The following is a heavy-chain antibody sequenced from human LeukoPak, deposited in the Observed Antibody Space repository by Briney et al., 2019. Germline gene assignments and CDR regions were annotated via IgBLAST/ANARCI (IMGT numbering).Heavy chain of an antibody. J-gene: IGHJ3*02. V-gene: IGHV4-4*07. D-gene: IGHD2-15*01. CDR2: IYTSGST. CDR3: AREGGWFLSTFDI. Sequence: SETLSLTCTVSCGSISSYYWSWIRQPAGKGLELVGRIYTSGSTNYNPSLKSRVIMSVDTSKNHFSLKLSSVTAADTAVYYCAREGGWFLSTFDIWGQGTMVTVSS. CDR1: CGSISSYY.